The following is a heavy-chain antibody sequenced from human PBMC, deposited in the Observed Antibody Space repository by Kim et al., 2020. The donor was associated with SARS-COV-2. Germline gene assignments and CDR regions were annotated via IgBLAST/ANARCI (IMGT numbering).Heavy chain of an antibody. D-gene: IGHD3-10*01. CDR1: GGSFSGYY. V-gene: IGHV4-34*01. CDR2: INHSGST. CDR3: ARGQILGGGDMDI. J-gene: IGHJ6*02. Sequence: SETLSLTCAVYGGSFSGYYWSWIRQHPGKGLEWIGEINHSGSTNYNPSLKSRVTISVDTSKNQFSLKLSSVTAADTAVYYYARGQILGGGDMDIWGQGTTVTVSS.